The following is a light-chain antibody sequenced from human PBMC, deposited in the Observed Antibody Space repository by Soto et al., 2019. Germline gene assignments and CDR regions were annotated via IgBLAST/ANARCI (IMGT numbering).Light chain of an antibody. J-gene: IGKJ4*01. CDR3: QQRANWPPLT. Sequence: EVVLTQSPATLSLSPGERATLSCRASQSIDSYLAWYQHKPGQAPRLLIYDASNRATGIPARFSGSGSGTDFTLTISSLAPEDFAVYYCQQRANWPPLTFGGGTKVEIK. CDR1: QSIDSY. CDR2: DAS. V-gene: IGKV3-11*01.